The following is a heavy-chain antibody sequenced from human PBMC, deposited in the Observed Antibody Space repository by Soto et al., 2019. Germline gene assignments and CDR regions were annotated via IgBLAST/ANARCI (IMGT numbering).Heavy chain of an antibody. V-gene: IGHV1-69*02. J-gene: IGHJ6*03. CDR3: ARAGDYEDYYDYMDV. D-gene: IGHD3-16*01. Sequence: QVQLVQSGAEVKKPGSSVKVSCKASGGTFSSYTISWVRQAPGQGLEWMGRIIPILGIANYAQKFQGRVTITADKSTSTAYMELSSLRSEDTAVYYCARAGDYEDYYDYMDVWGKGTTVTVSS. CDR1: GGTFSSYT. CDR2: IIPILGIA.